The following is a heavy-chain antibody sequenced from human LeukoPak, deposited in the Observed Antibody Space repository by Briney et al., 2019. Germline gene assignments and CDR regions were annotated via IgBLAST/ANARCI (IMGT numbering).Heavy chain of an antibody. CDR2: MNPNSGNT. J-gene: IGHJ4*02. CDR1: GYTFSGYD. Sequence: ASVKVSCKASGYTFSGYDVNWVRQATGQGLEWMGWMNPNSGNTGYAQKFQGRVTMTSDSSISTAYMELSSPTSEDTAVYHCSTYNYDSFGYRSPRFWGQGTLVTVSS. CDR3: STYNYDSFGYRSPRF. D-gene: IGHD3-22*01. V-gene: IGHV1-8*01.